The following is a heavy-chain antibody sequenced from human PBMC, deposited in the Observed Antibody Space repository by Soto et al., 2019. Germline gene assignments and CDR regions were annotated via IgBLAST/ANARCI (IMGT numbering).Heavy chain of an antibody. CDR2: IYYSGST. D-gene: IGHD3-22*01. CDR1: GGSISSYY. V-gene: IGHV4-59*01. J-gene: IGHJ4*02. Sequence: ASETLSLTCTVSGGSISSYYWSWIRQPPGKGLEWIGYIYYSGSTNYNPSLKSRATISVDTSKNQFSLKLSSVTAADTAVYYCARSPTYYYDSSGYLFDYWGQGTLVTVSS. CDR3: ARSPTYYYDSSGYLFDY.